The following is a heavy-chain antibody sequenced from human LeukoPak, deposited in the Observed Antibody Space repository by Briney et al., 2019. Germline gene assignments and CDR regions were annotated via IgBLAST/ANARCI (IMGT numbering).Heavy chain of an antibody. D-gene: IGHD4-17*01. J-gene: IGHJ3*02. CDR3: ARQSDYDAFDI. CDR1: GFAFSTYW. V-gene: IGHV3-74*01. Sequence: GGSLRLSCAASGFAFSTYWMHWVRQAPGKGLVWVSRIRTDGGSTYYADSVKGRFTVSRDNAKNTLYLQMNSLRVEDTAVYYCARQSDYDAFDIWGQGTMVTVSS. CDR2: IRTDGGST.